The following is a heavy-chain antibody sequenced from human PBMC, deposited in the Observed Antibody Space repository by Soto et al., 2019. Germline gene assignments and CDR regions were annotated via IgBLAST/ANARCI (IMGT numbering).Heavy chain of an antibody. Sequence: ASVKVSCKTSGYGFARYGVSWVRQAPGQGLEWLGWIRGFNGKTEYSQTLRDRVTLTRDTSTGTAYLELRRLKSDDTAMYYCARDRNYFGQAGATWFDLWGQGTLVPVSS. J-gene: IGHJ5*02. D-gene: IGHD3-9*01. CDR3: ARDRNYFGQAGATWFDL. V-gene: IGHV1-18*01. CDR2: IRGFNGKT. CDR1: GYGFARYG.